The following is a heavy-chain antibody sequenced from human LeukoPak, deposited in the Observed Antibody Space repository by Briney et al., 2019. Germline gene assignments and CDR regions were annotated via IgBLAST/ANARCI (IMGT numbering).Heavy chain of an antibody. CDR3: ARTDRTGDPLDY. CDR2: IYPGDSDT. V-gene: IGHV5-51*01. J-gene: IGHJ4*02. Sequence: GESLKISCKGSGYRFINYWIGWVRPMPGKGLEWMGIIYPGDSDTRYSPSFEGQVTISADKSISTAYLQWSSLKASDTAMYYCARTDRTGDPLDYWGQGTLVTVSS. D-gene: IGHD7-27*01. CDR1: GYRFINYW.